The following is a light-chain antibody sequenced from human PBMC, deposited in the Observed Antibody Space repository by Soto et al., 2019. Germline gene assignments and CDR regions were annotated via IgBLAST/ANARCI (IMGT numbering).Light chain of an antibody. V-gene: IGKV3-20*01. Sequence: EVVLTQSPGTLSLSPGEKATLSCRASQTVTNTYIAWYQQKPGQPPRLLIYGASNRAAGIPERFSGSGSGTDFTLTINSLEPDDFAVYFCHQCGRAPRTFGQGTRVDIK. J-gene: IGKJ1*01. CDR3: HQCGRAPRT. CDR1: QTVTNTY. CDR2: GAS.